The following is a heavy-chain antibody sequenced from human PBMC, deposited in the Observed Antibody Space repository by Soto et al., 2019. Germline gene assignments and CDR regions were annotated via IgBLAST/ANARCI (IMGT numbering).Heavy chain of an antibody. CDR2: IYHSGST. J-gene: IGHJ5*02. CDR3: ARGPVLLSVRGAYFDP. D-gene: IGHD3-10*01. V-gene: IGHV4-4*02. CDR1: GGSISSSNW. Sequence: WETLSLTCTVSGGSISSSNWWSWVRQPPGKGLEWIGEIYHSGSTNYNPSLKSRVTISVDKSKNQFSLKLSSVTAADTAVYYCARGPVLLSVRGAYFDPWGQGTLVTVSS.